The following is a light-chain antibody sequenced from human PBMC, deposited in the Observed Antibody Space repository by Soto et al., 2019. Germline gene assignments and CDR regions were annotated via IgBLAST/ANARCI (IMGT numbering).Light chain of an antibody. CDR1: QNILTS. Sequence: DIQMTQSPSTLSASVGDRVTITCRASQNILTSLAWYQQKPGKAPNLLIYKASNLQGGVPSRFSGSGSETEFTLTISSLQPDDFATYYCQQYNNYPWTFGLGTKVEIK. J-gene: IGKJ1*01. CDR2: KAS. V-gene: IGKV1-5*03. CDR3: QQYNNYPWT.